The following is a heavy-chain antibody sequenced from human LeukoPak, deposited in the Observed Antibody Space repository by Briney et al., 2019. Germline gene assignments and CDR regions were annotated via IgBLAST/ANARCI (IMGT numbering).Heavy chain of an antibody. CDR1: GGSISTTNW. CDR2: VHLSGRT. V-gene: IGHV4-4*02. J-gene: IGHJ4*02. CDR3: AREGGPYRPLDY. Sequence: SGTLSLTCGVSGGSISTTNWWTWVCQPPGEGLEWIGEVHLSGRTHYNPSLESRVTMSVDMSENHISLRLTSVTAADTAVYYCAREGGPYRPLDYSGQGTLVTVSS.